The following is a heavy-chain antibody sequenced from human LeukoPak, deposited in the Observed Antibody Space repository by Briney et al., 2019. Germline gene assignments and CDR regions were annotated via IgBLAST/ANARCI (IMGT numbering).Heavy chain of an antibody. D-gene: IGHD4-17*01. CDR3: ARDKPRNYGDYFKYGMDV. CDR1: GYTFTSYD. CDR2: ISAYNGNT. J-gene: IGHJ6*02. V-gene: IGHV1-18*01. Sequence: EASVKVSCKASGYTFTSYDINWVRQAPGQGLEWMGWISAYNGNTNYAQKLQGRVTMTTDTSTSTAYMELRSLRSDDTAVYYCARDKPRNYGDYFKYGMDVWGQGTTVTVSS.